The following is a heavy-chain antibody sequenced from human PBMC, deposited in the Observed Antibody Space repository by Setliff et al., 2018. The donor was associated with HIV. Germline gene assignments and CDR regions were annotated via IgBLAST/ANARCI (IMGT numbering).Heavy chain of an antibody. V-gene: IGHV3-11*05. CDR3: TRDPRLVDF. CDR1: GFTFSDHY. J-gene: IGHJ3*01. D-gene: IGHD2-8*02. Sequence: GESLKISCEASGFTFSDHYMTWIRQAPGKVLEWISYIRGDSTSINYADSVKGRFIISRDNAKNSLYLQMNSLRAEDTAVYYCTRDPRLVDFWGQGTMVTVSS. CDR2: IRGDSTSI.